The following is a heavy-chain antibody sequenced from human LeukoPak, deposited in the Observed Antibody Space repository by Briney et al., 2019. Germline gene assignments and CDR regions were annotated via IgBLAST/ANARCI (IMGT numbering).Heavy chain of an antibody. CDR1: GFTFSSYA. D-gene: IGHD3-10*01. Sequence: PGGSLRLSCAASGFTFSSYAMSWVRQAPGKGLEWVANIKQDGSEKYCVDSVKGRFTISRDNAKNSLYLQMNSLRAEDTALYYCALGRTGSGSYYIFWGQGTLVTVSS. CDR2: IKQDGSEK. CDR3: ALGRTGSGSYYIF. V-gene: IGHV3-7*05. J-gene: IGHJ4*02.